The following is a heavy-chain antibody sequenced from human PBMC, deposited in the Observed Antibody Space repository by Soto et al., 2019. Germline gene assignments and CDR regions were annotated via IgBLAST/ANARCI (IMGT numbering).Heavy chain of an antibody. Sequence: QVQLQESGPGLLRPSQTLSLTCTVSGDSITSDDYYWTWIRQPPGKGLEWLGHIYYTGSTSYNPSLEGRGSISLDTSKNQFSLRVRSVTAADTAVYYCARASVQIINSSRAMDVWGHGTAIIVSS. J-gene: IGHJ6*02. CDR1: GDSITSDDYY. D-gene: IGHD3-10*01. CDR2: IYYTGST. V-gene: IGHV4-30-4*01. CDR3: ARASVQIINSSRAMDV.